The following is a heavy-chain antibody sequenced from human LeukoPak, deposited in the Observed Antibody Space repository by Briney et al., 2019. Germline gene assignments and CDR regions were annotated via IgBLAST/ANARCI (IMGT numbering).Heavy chain of an antibody. CDR1: GFTFSSYA. Sequence: GGSLRLSCAASGFTFSSYAMHWVRQAPGKGLEWVAVISYDGSNKYYADSAKGRFTISRDNSKNTLYLQMNSLRAEDTAVYYCARDGVLRYFDWLSHLDYWGQGILVTVSS. J-gene: IGHJ4*02. D-gene: IGHD3-9*01. CDR2: ISYDGSNK. CDR3: ARDGVLRYFDWLSHLDY. V-gene: IGHV3-30-3*01.